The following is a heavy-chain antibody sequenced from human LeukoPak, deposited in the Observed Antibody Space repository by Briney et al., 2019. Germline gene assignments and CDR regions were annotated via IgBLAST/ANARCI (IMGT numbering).Heavy chain of an antibody. CDR2: INPSGGST. V-gene: IGHV1-46*01. CDR3: ARYTVTLVGYYYGMDV. CDR1: GYTFTSYY. J-gene: IGHJ6*02. Sequence: ASVTVPCTASGYTFTSYYMHWVRQAPGQGLEWMGIINPSGGSTSYAQKFQGRVTMTRDTSTSTVYMELSSLRSEDTAVYYCARYTVTLVGYYYGMDVWGQGTTVTVSS. D-gene: IGHD4-11*01.